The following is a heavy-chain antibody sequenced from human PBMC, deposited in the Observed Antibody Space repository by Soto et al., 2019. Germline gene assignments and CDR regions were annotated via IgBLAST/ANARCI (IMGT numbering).Heavy chain of an antibody. Sequence: PSETLSLTCTVSGGSISSGGYYWSWIRQHPGKGLEWIGYIYYSGSTYYNPSLKSRVTISVDTSKNQFSLKLSSVTAVDTGGYYCARAEVARYCRCGSCYGYWGQGTLVTVSS. CDR2: IYYSGST. CDR1: GGSISSGGYY. D-gene: IGHD2-15*01. J-gene: IGHJ4*02. V-gene: IGHV4-31*03. CDR3: ARAEVARYCRCGSCYGY.